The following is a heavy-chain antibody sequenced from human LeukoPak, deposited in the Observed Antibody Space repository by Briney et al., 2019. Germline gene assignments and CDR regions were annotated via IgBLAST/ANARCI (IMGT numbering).Heavy chain of an antibody. CDR3: ARDYGPFDY. V-gene: IGHV4-39*07. D-gene: IGHD4-17*01. J-gene: IGHJ4*02. CDR2: IYYSGST. CDR1: GGSISSSSYY. Sequence: KSSETLSLTCTVSGGSISSSSYYWGWIRQPPGKGLEWIGSIYYSGSTYYNPSLKSRVTISVDTSKNQFSLKLSSVTAADTAVYYCARDYGPFDYWGQGTLVTVSS.